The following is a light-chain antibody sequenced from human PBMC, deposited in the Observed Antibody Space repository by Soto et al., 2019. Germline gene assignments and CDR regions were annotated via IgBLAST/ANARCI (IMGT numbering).Light chain of an antibody. CDR3: QQCSNWLPYT. V-gene: IGKV3-11*01. J-gene: IGKJ2*01. CDR1: QRVSSY. Sequence: EIVLTQSPATLSLSPGERATLSSRASQRVSSYLAWYQQKPGQAPRLLIYDASNRATGIPARFSGSWSGTAFTLTISSLEPEDFAVHYCQQCSNWLPYTFGQGTKLEI. CDR2: DAS.